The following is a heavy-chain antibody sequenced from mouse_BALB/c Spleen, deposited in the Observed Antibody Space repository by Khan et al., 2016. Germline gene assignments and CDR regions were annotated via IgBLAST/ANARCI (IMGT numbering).Heavy chain of an antibody. CDR1: GYSFTGYN. CDR2: IDPYYGST. CDR3: AREDYSNGVDY. Sequence: VQLKQSGPELEKPGASVKISCKASGYSFTGYNMNWVKQSTGKSLEWIGNIDPYYGSTGYQQKFKGKATLTVDKSSSTAYMQLKSLTSEDSAVLYGAREDYSNGVDYRGQGTTLTVSS. V-gene: IGHV1-39*01. D-gene: IGHD2-5*01. J-gene: IGHJ2*01.